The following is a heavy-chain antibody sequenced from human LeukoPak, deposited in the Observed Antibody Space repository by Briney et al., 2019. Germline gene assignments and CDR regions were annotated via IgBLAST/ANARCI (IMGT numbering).Heavy chain of an antibody. Sequence: GGSLRLSCAASGFTFSSYAMSWVRQAPGKGLEWVSAISGSGGSTYYADSVKGRFTISRDNSKNTLYLQMNSLRAEDTAVYYCAKERRYCTNGVCYRNFDYWGQGTLVTVSS. J-gene: IGHJ4*02. CDR2: ISGSGGST. V-gene: IGHV3-23*01. CDR1: GFTFSSYA. D-gene: IGHD2-8*01. CDR3: AKERRYCTNGVCYRNFDY.